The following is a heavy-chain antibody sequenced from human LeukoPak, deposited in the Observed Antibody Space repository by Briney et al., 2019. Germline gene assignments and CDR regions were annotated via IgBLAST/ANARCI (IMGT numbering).Heavy chain of an antibody. Sequence: PGRSLRLSCAASGFTFSSYGMHWVPQAPGKGLEWVAVISYDGSNKYYADSVKGRFTISRDNSKNTLYLQMNSLRAEDTAVYYCAKVPTYYYDSSGYYTEDWGQGTLVTVSS. J-gene: IGHJ4*02. CDR1: GFTFSSYG. CDR3: AKVPTYYYDSSGYYTED. D-gene: IGHD3-22*01. CDR2: ISYDGSNK. V-gene: IGHV3-30*18.